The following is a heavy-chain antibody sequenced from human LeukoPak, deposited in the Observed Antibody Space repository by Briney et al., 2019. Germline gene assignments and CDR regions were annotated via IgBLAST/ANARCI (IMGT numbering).Heavy chain of an antibody. CDR2: ITGDSGTI. CDR3: ARDRMGGSFDY. CDR1: GVAFSSYA. J-gene: IGHJ4*02. Sequence: GGSLRLSCAASGVAFSSYAMNWVRQAPGKGLEWVSFITGDSGTIYYVDSMKGRFTISRDNAKNSLYLQIDNLRAEDTAVYYCARDRMGGSFDYWGQGTPVTVSS. D-gene: IGHD2-15*01. V-gene: IGHV3-48*01.